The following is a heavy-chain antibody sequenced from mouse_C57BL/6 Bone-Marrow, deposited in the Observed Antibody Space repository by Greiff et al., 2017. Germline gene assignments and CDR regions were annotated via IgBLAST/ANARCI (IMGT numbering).Heavy chain of an antibody. CDR1: GYTFTSYT. D-gene: IGHD2-2*01. CDR3: ARWLPGYWYFDV. Sequence: QVQLQQSGAELARPGASVKMSCKASGYTFTSYTMHWVKQRPGQGLEWIGYINPSSGYTKYNQKFKDQATLTADKSSSTAYMQLSSLTSEDSAVYYCARWLPGYWYFDVWGTGTTVTVSS. V-gene: IGHV1-4*01. CDR2: INPSSGYT. J-gene: IGHJ1*03.